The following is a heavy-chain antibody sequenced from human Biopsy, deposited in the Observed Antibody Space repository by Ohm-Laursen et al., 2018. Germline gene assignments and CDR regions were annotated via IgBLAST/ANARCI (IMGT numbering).Heavy chain of an antibody. Sequence: SVKVSCKVSSYTFTDYNIHWMRQAPGQGLEWLGGNIPILGTGNYAQKFQDRVTVAADTSTSTATMELRSLRSDDTAVYYCATKLTGYFHHWGQGTLVIVSS. J-gene: IGHJ1*01. CDR2: NIPILGTG. CDR3: ATKLTGYFHH. CDR1: SYTFTDYN. D-gene: IGHD3-9*01. V-gene: IGHV1-69*06.